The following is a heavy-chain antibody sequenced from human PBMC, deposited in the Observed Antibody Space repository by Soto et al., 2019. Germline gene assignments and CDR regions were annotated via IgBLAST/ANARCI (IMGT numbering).Heavy chain of an antibody. V-gene: IGHV3-7*01. CDR1: GFTFSSYW. J-gene: IGHJ4*02. Sequence: EVHLVESGGGLVLPGGSLRLSCAASGFTFSSYWMSWVRQTPGKGLEWVGNINPDGSEKYYVDSVRGRFTISRDNDANSLYLQMNSLRAEDTAVYYCARTMTARTDDYWGQGTLVTVSS. CDR2: INPDGSEK. CDR3: ARTMTARTDDY. D-gene: IGHD3-22*01.